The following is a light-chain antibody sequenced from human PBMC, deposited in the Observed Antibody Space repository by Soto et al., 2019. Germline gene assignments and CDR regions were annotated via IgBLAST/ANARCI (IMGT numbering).Light chain of an antibody. J-gene: IGLJ1*01. Sequence: HSVLPQPPSVSGAPVQRVTISCTGSSSNIAAGYDVHWYQQLPGTAPKLLIYGNSNRPSGVPDRFSGSKSGTSASLAITGLQAEDEADYYCQSYDSSLSGPYVFGTGTKVTVL. CDR2: GNS. V-gene: IGLV1-40*01. CDR1: SSNIAAGYD. CDR3: QSYDSSLSGPYV.